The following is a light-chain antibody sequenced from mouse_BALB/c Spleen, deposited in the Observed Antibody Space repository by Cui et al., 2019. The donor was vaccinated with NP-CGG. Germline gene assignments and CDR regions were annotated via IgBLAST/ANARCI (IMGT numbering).Light chain of an antibody. CDR3: ALWYSNHWV. CDR2: GTN. Sequence: QAVVTTESAPTTSPGETVTLTCRSSTGAVTTSNYANWVQEKPDYLFTGLIGGTNNRAPGVPARFSGSLIGDKAALTITGAQTEDEAIYFCALWYSNHWVFGGGTKLTVL. V-gene: IGLV1*01. CDR1: TGAVTTSNY. J-gene: IGLJ1*01.